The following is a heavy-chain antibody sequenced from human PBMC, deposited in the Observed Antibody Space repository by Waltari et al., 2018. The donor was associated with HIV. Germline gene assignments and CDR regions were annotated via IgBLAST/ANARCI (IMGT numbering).Heavy chain of an antibody. J-gene: IGHJ6*02. Sequence: QVQLVQSGAEVKKPGASVKVPCKVSDHTFSELSMHWVRQVPGKGLEWMGNFDPEDDETSYAQKFQGRVTMTEDTSSDTAYMELSSLTSGDTAVYYCATDFSGMVRAYSYYSLDVWGQGTTVTVSS. D-gene: IGHD3-10*01. CDR3: ATDFSGMVRAYSYYSLDV. CDR1: DHTFSELS. CDR2: FDPEDDET. V-gene: IGHV1-24*01.